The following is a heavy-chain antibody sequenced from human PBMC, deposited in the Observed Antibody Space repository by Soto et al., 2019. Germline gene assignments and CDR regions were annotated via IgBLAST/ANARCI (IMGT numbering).Heavy chain of an antibody. CDR2: IFPRDSDV. Sequence: PGESRKMSCRASGYDSNNFWIGWVRQMPGKGLEWVGIIFPRDSDVRYSPSFQGRVTISVDKSINAAYLQWSGLKASDTAMYYCARHFDCSTTSCYIDYWGQGSPVTVSS. CDR3: ARHFDCSTTSCYIDY. V-gene: IGHV5-51*01. D-gene: IGHD2-2*01. CDR1: GYDSNNFW. J-gene: IGHJ4*03.